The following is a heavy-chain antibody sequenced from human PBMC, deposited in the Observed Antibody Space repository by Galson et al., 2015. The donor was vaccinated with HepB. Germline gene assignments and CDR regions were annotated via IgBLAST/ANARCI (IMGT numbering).Heavy chain of an antibody. J-gene: IGHJ2*01. CDR2: IIPIFGTA. CDR3: ARSHPACTSCPPLYWYFDL. Sequence: SVKVSCKASGGTFSSYAISWVRQAPGQGLEWMGGIIPIFGTANYAQKFQGRVTITADESTSTAYMELSSLRSEDTAVYYCARSHPACTSCPPLYWYFDLWGRGTLVTVSS. V-gene: IGHV1-69*13. CDR1: GGTFSSYA. D-gene: IGHD2-2*01.